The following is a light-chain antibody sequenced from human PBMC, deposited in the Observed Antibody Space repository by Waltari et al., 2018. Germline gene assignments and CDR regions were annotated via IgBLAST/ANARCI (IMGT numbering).Light chain of an antibody. J-gene: IGLJ1*01. Sequence: QSALTQPASVSGSPGQSVTISCTGTSSDVGAYNYVPWSQQDPGKAPTLLIYDVSNRPSGVSNRFSGSKSGNTASLTISGLQAEDEADYYCSSYTRTTIGLYVFGTGTKVTVL. V-gene: IGLV2-14*03. CDR3: SSYTRTTIGLYV. CDR1: SSDVGAYNY. CDR2: DVS.